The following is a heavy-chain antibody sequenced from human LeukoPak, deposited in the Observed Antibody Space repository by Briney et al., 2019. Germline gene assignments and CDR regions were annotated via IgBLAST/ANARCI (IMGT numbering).Heavy chain of an antibody. D-gene: IGHD3-22*01. CDR3: ARGTDYYDSSGYFSGRFDY. J-gene: IGHJ4*02. V-gene: IGHV6-1*01. CDR1: GDSVSSSSAA. CDR2: TYYRSKLYN. Sequence: SQTLSLTCALSGDSVSSSSAAWNWIRQSPSRGLEWLGRTYYRSKLYNDYAVSVKSRITINPDTSKNQFSLQLNSVTPEDTAVYYCARGTDYYDSSGYFSGRFDYWGQGTLVTVSS.